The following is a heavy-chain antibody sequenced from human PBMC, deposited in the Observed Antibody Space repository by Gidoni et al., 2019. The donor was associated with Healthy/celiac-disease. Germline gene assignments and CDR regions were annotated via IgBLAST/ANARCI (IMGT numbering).Heavy chain of an antibody. CDR1: GFTFSSYG. Sequence: VQLVESGGGVVQPGRSLRLPCAASGFTFSSYGMHWVRQAPGKGLGWVAVISYDGSNKYYADSVKGRFTISRDNSKNTLYLQMNSLRAEDTAVYYCAKASSGWELPPLDYWGQGTLVTVSS. D-gene: IGHD1-26*01. J-gene: IGHJ4*02. CDR2: ISYDGSNK. V-gene: IGHV3-30*18. CDR3: AKASSGWELPPLDY.